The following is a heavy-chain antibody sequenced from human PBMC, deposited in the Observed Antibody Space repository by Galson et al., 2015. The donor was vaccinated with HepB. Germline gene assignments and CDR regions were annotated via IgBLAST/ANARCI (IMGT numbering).Heavy chain of an antibody. CDR2: ISSTSDTK. CDR1: GFVFNAKS. D-gene: IGHD3-10*01. V-gene: IGHV3-48*01. CDR3: ARYALGHNYKDPFDS. J-gene: IGHJ4*02. Sequence: SLRLSCAASGFVFNAKSMHWVRQAPGKGLEWVSYISSTSDTKYYADSVKGRFTISRDNAKNSLYLQMNSLRAEDTAVYYCARYALGHNYKDPFDSWGQGTLVTASS.